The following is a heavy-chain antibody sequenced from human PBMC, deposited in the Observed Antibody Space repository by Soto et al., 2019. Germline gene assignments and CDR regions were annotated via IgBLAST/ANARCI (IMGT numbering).Heavy chain of an antibody. CDR3: ARGFHKDAFDI. V-gene: IGHV3-33*01. CDR2: IWYDGSNK. CDR1: GFTFSSYG. J-gene: IGHJ3*02. Sequence: GGSLRLSCAASGFTFSSYGMHWVRQAPGKGLEWVAVIWYDGSNKYYADSVKGRFTISRGNSKNTLYLQMNSLRAEDTAVYYCARGFHKDAFDIWGQGTMVTVSS.